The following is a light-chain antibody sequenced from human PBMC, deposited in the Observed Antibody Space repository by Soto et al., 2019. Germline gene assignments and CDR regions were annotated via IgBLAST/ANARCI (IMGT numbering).Light chain of an antibody. Sequence: NVLTQSPGTLSLSPGERATLSCRASQSLSGNYLAWYQQKPGQAPRVLIYRASIRATGISDRFSGSGSGTDFTLTISRLEPEDFAVYYCQHFGNSLWTFGQGTKVEI. CDR1: QSLSGNY. V-gene: IGKV3-20*01. J-gene: IGKJ1*01. CDR3: QHFGNSLWT. CDR2: RAS.